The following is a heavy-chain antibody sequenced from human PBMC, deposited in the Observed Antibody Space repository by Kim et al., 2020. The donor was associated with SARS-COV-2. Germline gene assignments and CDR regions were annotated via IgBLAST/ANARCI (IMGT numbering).Heavy chain of an antibody. CDR3: ASTFWSGYTSWFDP. CDR1: GYTFTSYA. V-gene: IGHV7-4-1*02. J-gene: IGHJ5*02. CDR2: INTNTGNP. D-gene: IGHD3-3*01. Sequence: ASVKVSCKASGYTFTSYAMNWVRQAPGQGLEWMGWINTNTGNPTYAQGFTGRFVFSLDTSVSTAYLQISSLKAEDTAVYYCASTFWSGYTSWFDPGGQGTLLTVSS.